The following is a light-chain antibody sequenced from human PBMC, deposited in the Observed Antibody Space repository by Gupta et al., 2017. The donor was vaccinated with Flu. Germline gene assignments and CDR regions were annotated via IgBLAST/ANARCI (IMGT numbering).Light chain of an antibody. CDR3: QSWGTGLLV. Sequence: QLVLPQSPSVSASLGASVKVTCTLTSGHSSYAIAWHQQQPEKGPRYLVKVNSDGSHGKGDGVPDRFSGSSSGTELYLTIASLQSEAEADYHGQSWGTGLLVFGGGTKVTVL. CDR2: VNSDGSH. CDR1: SGHSSYA. J-gene: IGLJ3*02. V-gene: IGLV4-69*01.